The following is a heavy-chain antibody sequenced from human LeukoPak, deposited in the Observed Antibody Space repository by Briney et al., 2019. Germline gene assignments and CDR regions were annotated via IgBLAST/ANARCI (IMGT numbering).Heavy chain of an antibody. V-gene: IGHV3-23*01. CDR2: IIGSGDSR. CDR1: GFIFSNYA. CDR3: AKGGYDYVATGYFDY. Sequence: GGSLRLSCAASGFIFSNYAMNWVRQAPGKGLEWVSVIIGSGDSRYYADSVKGRFTISRDRSKNTLYLHMNSLTVEDTAVYYCAKGGYDYVATGYFDYWGQEPWSPSPQ. J-gene: IGHJ4*01. D-gene: IGHD5-12*01.